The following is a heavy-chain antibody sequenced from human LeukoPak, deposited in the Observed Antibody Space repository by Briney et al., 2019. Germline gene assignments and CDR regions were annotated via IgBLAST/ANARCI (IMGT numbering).Heavy chain of an antibody. Sequence: ASVKVSCKASGYTFTSYDINWVRQATGQGLEWMGWMNPNSGNTGYAQKFQGRVTMTRNTSISTAYMELSSLRSEDTAVYYCARVGSSSWYVSFYYYYGMDVWGQGTTVTVSS. J-gene: IGHJ6*02. D-gene: IGHD6-13*01. CDR3: ARVGSSSWYVSFYYYYGMDV. V-gene: IGHV1-8*01. CDR2: MNPNSGNT. CDR1: GYTFTSYD.